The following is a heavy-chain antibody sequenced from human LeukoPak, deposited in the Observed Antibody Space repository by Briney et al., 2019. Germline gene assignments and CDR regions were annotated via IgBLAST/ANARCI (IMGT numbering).Heavy chain of an antibody. CDR2: IYPGDSDT. CDR1: GSSFTSYW. J-gene: IGHJ4*02. V-gene: IGHV5-51*01. Sequence: GESLQISCKGSGSSFTSYWIGWVRQLPGKGLEWMGIIYPGDSDTRYSPSFQGQVTISADKSISTAYLQWSSLKASDTAMYYCARHPHYDSSGYFHWGQGTLVTVSS. CDR3: ARHPHYDSSGYFH. D-gene: IGHD3-22*01.